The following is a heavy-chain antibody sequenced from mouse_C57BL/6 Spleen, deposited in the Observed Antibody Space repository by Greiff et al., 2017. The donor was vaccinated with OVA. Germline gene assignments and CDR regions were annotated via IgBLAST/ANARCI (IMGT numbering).Heavy chain of an antibody. D-gene: IGHD1-1*01. V-gene: IGHV2-9-1*01. Sequence: VQLQQSGPGLVAPSQSLSITCTVSGFSLTSYAISWVRQPPGKGLEWLGVIWTGGGTNYNSALKSRLSISKDNSKSHVFLKMNSLQTDDTARYDGARDYGSSYWYFDVWGTGTTVTVSS. CDR1: GFSLTSYA. J-gene: IGHJ1*03. CDR2: IWTGGGT. CDR3: ARDYGSSYWYFDV.